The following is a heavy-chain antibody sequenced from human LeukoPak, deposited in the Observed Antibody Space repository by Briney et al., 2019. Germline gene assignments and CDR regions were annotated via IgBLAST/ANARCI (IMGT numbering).Heavy chain of an antibody. CDR2: IYYSGNT. J-gene: IGHJ4*02. CDR3: ARAPGGNPTTHYFDY. Sequence: SEPLPLTWTVSGGSFSSYYWSWIRQPPGKGLEWIGYIYYSGNTNYNPSLKSRVTISVDTYKNQFSLKLTSVTAADTAVYYCARAPGGNPTTHYFDYWGQGALVTVSS. V-gene: IGHV4-59*01. CDR1: GGSFSSYY. D-gene: IGHD1-14*01.